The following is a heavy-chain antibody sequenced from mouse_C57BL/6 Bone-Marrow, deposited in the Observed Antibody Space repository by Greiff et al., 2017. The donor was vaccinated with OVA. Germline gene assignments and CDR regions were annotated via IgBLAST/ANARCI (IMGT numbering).Heavy chain of an antibody. Sequence: VQLQQPGAELVKPGASVKLSCKASGYTFTSYWMHWVKQRPGQGLEWIGMIYPNSGSTNYNEKFKSKATLTVDKSSSTAYMQLSSLTSEDSAVDCCAGDDGYFAWFAYWGQGTLVTVSA. D-gene: IGHD2-3*01. J-gene: IGHJ3*01. CDR1: GYTFTSYW. CDR3: AGDDGYFAWFAY. V-gene: IGHV1-64*01. CDR2: IYPNSGST.